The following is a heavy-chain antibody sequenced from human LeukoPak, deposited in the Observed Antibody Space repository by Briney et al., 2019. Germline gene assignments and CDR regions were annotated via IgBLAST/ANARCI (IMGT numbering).Heavy chain of an antibody. CDR1: GFTFSSYG. CDR2: IRYDGSNK. CDR3: AKSPKGPHGSGTYYYYMDV. D-gene: IGHD3-10*01. Sequence: GGSLRLSCAASGFTFSSYGMHWVRQAPGKGLEWVAFIRYDGSNKYYADSVKGRFTISRDNSKNTLYLQMNSLRAEDTAVYYCAKSPKGPHGSGTYYYYMDVWGKGTTVTISS. V-gene: IGHV3-30*02. J-gene: IGHJ6*03.